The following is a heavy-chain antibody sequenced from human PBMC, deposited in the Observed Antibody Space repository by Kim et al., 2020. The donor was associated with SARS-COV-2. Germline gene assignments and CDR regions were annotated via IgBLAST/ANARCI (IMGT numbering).Heavy chain of an antibody. D-gene: IGHD3-3*01. CDR2: ISYSGST. CDR1: GGSISSYY. V-gene: IGHV4-59*01. J-gene: IGHJ4*02. CDR3: ARGLTIFGVVIMDY. Sequence: SETLSLTCTVSGGSISSYYWSWIRQPPGKGLEWIGYISYSGSTNYNPSLKSRVTISVDTSKNQFSLKLSSVTAADTAVYYCARGLTIFGVVIMDYWGQGT.